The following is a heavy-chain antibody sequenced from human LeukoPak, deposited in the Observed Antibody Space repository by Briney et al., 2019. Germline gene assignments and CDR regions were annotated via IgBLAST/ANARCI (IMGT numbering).Heavy chain of an antibody. Sequence: KPSETLSLTCTVSGGSISSSSYYWGWIRQPPGKGLEWIGSIYYSGSTYYSPSLKGRVTISVDTSRNQFSLKVRSVTAADTAVYYCARHPIHDSGSYPYYFDYWGQGTLVTVSS. J-gene: IGHJ4*02. D-gene: IGHD1-26*01. CDR2: IYYSGST. V-gene: IGHV4-39*01. CDR3: ARHPIHDSGSYPYYFDY. CDR1: GGSISSSSYY.